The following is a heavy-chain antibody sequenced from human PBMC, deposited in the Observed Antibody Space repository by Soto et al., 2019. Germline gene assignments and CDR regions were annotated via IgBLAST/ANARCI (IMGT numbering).Heavy chain of an antibody. D-gene: IGHD3-10*01. J-gene: IGHJ6*02. CDR1: GGSFSGYY. Sequence: SETLSLTCAVYGGSFSGYYCSWIRQPPGKGLEWIGEINHSGSTNYNPSLKSRVTISVDRSKNQFSLKLSSVTAADTAVYYCARVVRGVNYYYYYYGMDVWGQGTTVTVSS. V-gene: IGHV4-34*01. CDR2: INHSGST. CDR3: ARVVRGVNYYYYYYGMDV.